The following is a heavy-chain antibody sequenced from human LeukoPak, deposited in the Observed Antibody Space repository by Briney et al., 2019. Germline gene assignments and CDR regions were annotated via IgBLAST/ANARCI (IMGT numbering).Heavy chain of an antibody. CDR3: ARGVDDDYGDYAWDY. CDR2: INHSGST. CDR1: GGSFSGYY. V-gene: IGHV4-34*01. J-gene: IGHJ4*02. Sequence: SETLSLTCAVYGGSFSGYYWSWIRQPPGKGLEWIGEINHSGSTNYNPSLKGRVTISVDTSKNQFSLKLSSVTAADTAVYYCARGVDDDYGDYAWDYWGQGTLVTVSS. D-gene: IGHD4-17*01.